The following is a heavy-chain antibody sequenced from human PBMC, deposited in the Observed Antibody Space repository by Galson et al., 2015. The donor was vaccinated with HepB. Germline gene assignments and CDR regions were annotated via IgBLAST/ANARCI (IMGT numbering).Heavy chain of an antibody. Sequence: SVKVSCKASGGTFSSYAISWVRQAPGQGLEWMGGIIPIFGTANYAQKFQGRVTITADESTSTAYMELSSLRSEDTAVYYCARSGVAAADLTYFDYWGQGTLVTVSS. CDR1: GGTFSSYA. J-gene: IGHJ4*02. CDR2: IIPIFGTA. CDR3: ARSGVAAADLTYFDY. V-gene: IGHV1-69*13. D-gene: IGHD6-13*01.